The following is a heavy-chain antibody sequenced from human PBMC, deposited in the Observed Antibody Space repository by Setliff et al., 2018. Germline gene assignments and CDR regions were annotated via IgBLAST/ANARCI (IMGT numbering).Heavy chain of an antibody. V-gene: IGHV3-23*01. CDR2: ISGYGSRT. Sequence: LRLSCAASGFTFSSYAMTWVRQAPGKGLEWVSGISGYGSRTYYADSVKGRSTISRDNSQNTMYLQMNILRAEDTAVYYCIRDTSGRDAFDIWGQGTMVTVSS. CDR3: IRDTSGRDAFDI. D-gene: IGHD6-19*01. CDR1: GFTFSSYA. J-gene: IGHJ3*02.